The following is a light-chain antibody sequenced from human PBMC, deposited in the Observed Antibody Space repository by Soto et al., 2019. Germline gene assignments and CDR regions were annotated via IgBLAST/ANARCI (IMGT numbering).Light chain of an antibody. J-gene: IGLJ2*01. CDR3: AAWDDSLNGPV. V-gene: IGLV1-44*01. CDR2: TND. CDR1: SSNIGSNT. Sequence: QAVVTQPPSASGTPGQRVTISCSGSSSNIGSNTVNWYQQLPGMAPKLLIYTNDQWPSGVPDRFSGSKSGTSASLAISGLQSEDEADYYCAAWDDSLNGPVFGGGTKVTVL.